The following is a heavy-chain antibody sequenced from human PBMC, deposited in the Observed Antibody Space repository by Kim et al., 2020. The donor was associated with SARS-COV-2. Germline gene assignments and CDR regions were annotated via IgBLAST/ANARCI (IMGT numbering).Heavy chain of an antibody. V-gene: IGHV1-46*01. Sequence: NAQEIQSRITKTRDTSTRTVYMALSSLRSEDTAVYYCARACKRQYWFDPWGPGTLVTVSS. CDR3: ARACKRQYWFDP. J-gene: IGHJ5*02.